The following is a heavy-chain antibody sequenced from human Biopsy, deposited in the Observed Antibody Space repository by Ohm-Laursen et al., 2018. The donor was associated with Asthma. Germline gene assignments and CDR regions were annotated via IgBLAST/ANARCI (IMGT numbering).Heavy chain of an antibody. CDR1: GFTFDNYT. D-gene: IGHD2-21*02. V-gene: IGHV3-30*04. Sequence: SLRLSCAASGFTFDNYTKHWVRQAPGKGLEWVTLISYDGRNTYYADSVEGRFTISRDNSKNTLFLQMISLRPEDTAVYYCARGGLHYYEYYGMDVWGQGTTVTVSS. CDR3: ARGGLHYYEYYGMDV. J-gene: IGHJ6*02. CDR2: ISYDGRNT.